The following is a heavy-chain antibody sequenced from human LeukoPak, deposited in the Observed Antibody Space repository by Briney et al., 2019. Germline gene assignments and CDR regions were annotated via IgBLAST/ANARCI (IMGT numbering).Heavy chain of an antibody. CDR3: ARLRAVAEWWFDS. Sequence: GEPLKISCKGSGYSFTSYLIGWVRQLPGKGLEGMGIIYSGEYETRYSPSFQGQVTISHDKAISTAHLQWSSLKASDAAMYCWARLRAVAEWWFDSWGQGTLVTVSS. CDR2: IYSGEYET. V-gene: IGHV5-51*01. CDR1: GYSFTSYL. J-gene: IGHJ5*01. D-gene: IGHD6-19*01.